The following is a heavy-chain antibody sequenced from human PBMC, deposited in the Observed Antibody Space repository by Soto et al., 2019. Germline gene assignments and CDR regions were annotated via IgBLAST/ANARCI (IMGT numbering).Heavy chain of an antibody. CDR1: GYTFTSYS. J-gene: IGHJ4*02. Sequence: QVQLVQSGAEEKKPGASVKVSCKASGYTFTSYSMHWVRQAPGQRLEWMGWIHGNNGNTRYSQNFQGRITITRDTSASTDYMELRSLRSEDTAVYYCARPMNYNDYLDYWGQGTLVTVSS. CDR3: ARPMNYNDYLDY. V-gene: IGHV1-3*05. CDR2: IHGNNGNT. D-gene: IGHD3-10*01.